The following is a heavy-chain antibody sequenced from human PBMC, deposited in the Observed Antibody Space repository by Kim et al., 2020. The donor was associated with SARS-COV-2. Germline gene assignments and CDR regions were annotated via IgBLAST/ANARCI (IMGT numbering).Heavy chain of an antibody. Sequence: SVKVSCKASGGTFSSYAISWVRQAPGQGLEWMGGIIPIFGTANYAQKFQGRVTITADKSTSTAYMELSSLRSEDTAVYYCAGYSGEGYYYYYGMDVWGQGTTVTVSS. D-gene: IGHD1-26*01. CDR2: IIPIFGTA. V-gene: IGHV1-69*06. CDR1: GGTFSSYA. J-gene: IGHJ6*02. CDR3: AGYSGEGYYYYYGMDV.